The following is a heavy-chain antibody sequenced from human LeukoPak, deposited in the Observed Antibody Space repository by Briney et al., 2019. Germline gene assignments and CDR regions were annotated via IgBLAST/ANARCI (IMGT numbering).Heavy chain of an antibody. CDR1: GGSFSSYD. Sequence: SETLSLSCTVSGGSFSSYDWSWIRQAPGKGLEWIGRMYISGGTNYNPSLKSRVTMSVDTSKNQFSLKLTSVTAADTAVYYCARDHQLRYFDYWGQGTLVTVSS. J-gene: IGHJ4*02. D-gene: IGHD2-2*01. CDR2: MYISGGT. V-gene: IGHV4-4*07. CDR3: ARDHQLRYFDY.